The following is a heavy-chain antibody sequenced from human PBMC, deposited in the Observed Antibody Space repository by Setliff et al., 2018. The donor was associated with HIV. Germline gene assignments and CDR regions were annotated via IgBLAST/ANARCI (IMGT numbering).Heavy chain of an antibody. J-gene: IGHJ3*02. CDR2: INAGSGNT. CDR3: ARGGGGYYYVGAVDI. CDR1: GYTFSTYA. V-gene: IGHV1-3*01. Sequence: ASVKVSCKASGYTFSTYAIHWVRQAPGQRLEWMGWINAGSGNTKYSQRFQGRVTITTDTSTSTAYMELRSLRSDDTAVYYCARGGGGYYYVGAVDIWGQGTVVTVSS. D-gene: IGHD3-22*01.